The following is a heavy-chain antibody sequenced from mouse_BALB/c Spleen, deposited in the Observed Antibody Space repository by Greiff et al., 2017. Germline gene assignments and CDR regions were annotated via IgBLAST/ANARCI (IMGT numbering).Heavy chain of an antibody. V-gene: IGHV14-3*02. CDR1: GFNIKDTY. Sequence: EVKLQESGAELVKPGASVKLSCTASGFNIKDTYMHWVKQRPEQGLEWIGRIDPANGNTKYDPKFQGKATITADTSSNTAYLQLSSLTSEDTAVYYCARIYGSPWFAYWGQGTLVTVSA. CDR2: IDPANGNT. J-gene: IGHJ3*01. D-gene: IGHD1-1*01. CDR3: ARIYGSPWFAY.